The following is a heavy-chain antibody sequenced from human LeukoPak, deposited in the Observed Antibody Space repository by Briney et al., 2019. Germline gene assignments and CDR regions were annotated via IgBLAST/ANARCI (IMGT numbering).Heavy chain of an antibody. J-gene: IGHJ3*02. V-gene: IGHV4-59*01. CDR1: GGSISSYY. CDR3: AREGLGYAFDI. D-gene: IGHD3/OR15-3a*01. CDR2: IYYSGST. Sequence: SETLSLTCTVSGGSISSYYWSWIRQPPGKGLEWIGYIYYSGSTNYNPSLKSRVTISVDTSKNQFSLKLSSVTAADTAVYYCAREGLGYAFDIWGQGTMVTVSS.